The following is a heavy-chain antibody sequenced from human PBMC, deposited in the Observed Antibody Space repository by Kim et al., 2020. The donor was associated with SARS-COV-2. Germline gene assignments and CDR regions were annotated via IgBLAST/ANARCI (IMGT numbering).Heavy chain of an antibody. Sequence: NYAQKFQGRVTITADESTSTAYMELSSLRSEDTAVYYCARDPLPLDAFDIWGQGTMVTVSS. CDR3: ARDPLPLDAFDI. J-gene: IGHJ3*02. V-gene: IGHV1-69*01.